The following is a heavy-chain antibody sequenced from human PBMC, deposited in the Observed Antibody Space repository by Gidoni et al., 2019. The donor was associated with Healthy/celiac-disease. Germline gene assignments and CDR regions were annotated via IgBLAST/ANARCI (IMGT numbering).Heavy chain of an antibody. CDR1: GVTFRRYG. V-gene: IGHV3-33*01. J-gene: IGHJ4*02. Sequence: QVQRVASGGGVVQPGRSLSLSCAAAGVTFRRYGLHWVRQAQGNGLEWVAVIWYDGIKKYYADSVKERFTISRDNSKNTLYLQMNSLRAEDTAVYYCARDESLEGLLPYYFDYWGQGTLVTVSS. CDR2: IWYDGIKK. D-gene: IGHD2-15*01. CDR3: ARDESLEGLLPYYFDY.